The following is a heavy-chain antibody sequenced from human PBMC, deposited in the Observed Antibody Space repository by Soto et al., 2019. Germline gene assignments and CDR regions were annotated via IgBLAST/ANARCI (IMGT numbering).Heavy chain of an antibody. CDR2: IYYSGST. Sequence: SETLSLTCTVSGGSISSGGYYWGWIRQHPGKGLEWIGYIYYSGSTYYNPSLKSRVTISVDTSKNQFSLKLSSVTAADTAVYYCARLDSYYYGMDVWGQGTTVTVAS. J-gene: IGHJ6*02. CDR1: GGSISSGGYY. V-gene: IGHV4-31*03. D-gene: IGHD3-9*01. CDR3: ARLDSYYYGMDV.